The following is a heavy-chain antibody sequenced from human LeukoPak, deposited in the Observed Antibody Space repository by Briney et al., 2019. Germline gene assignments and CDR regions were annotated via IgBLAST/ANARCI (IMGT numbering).Heavy chain of an antibody. CDR2: INPNSGGT. D-gene: IGHD3-9*01. Sequence: ASVKVSCKASGYTFTGYYMHWVRQAPGQGLEWMGWINPNSGGTNYAQKFQGRVTMTRDTSISTAYMELSSLRSDDTAVYYCARDPDFDWLFNFDYWGQGTLVTVSS. CDR3: ARDPDFDWLFNFDY. J-gene: IGHJ4*02. V-gene: IGHV1-2*02. CDR1: GYTFTGYY.